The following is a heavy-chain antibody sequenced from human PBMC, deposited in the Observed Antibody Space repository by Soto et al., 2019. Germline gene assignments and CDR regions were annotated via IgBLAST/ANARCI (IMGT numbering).Heavy chain of an antibody. J-gene: IGHJ4*02. CDR1: GFSFSAFG. Sequence: GGSLRLSCAASGFSFSAFGMAWVRQTPGKGLEWVSAISESGDNTYYADSVKGRLTISRDNSKNTMYLEMSSLRAEDTAVYYCAKRLLSQSFDYWGQGTLVTVSS. CDR2: ISESGDNT. V-gene: IGHV3-23*01. CDR3: AKRLLSQSFDY.